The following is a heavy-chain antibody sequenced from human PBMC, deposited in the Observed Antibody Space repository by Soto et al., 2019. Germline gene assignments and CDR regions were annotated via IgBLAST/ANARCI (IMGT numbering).Heavy chain of an antibody. CDR1: GFTFSSYW. J-gene: IGHJ6*02. V-gene: IGHV3-74*01. Sequence: GGSLSLSCAASGFTFSSYWMHWIRQAPGKGLVWVSRINSDGSSTSYADSVKGRFTISRDNDKNTLYLQMNSLRAEDTAVYYCARIPHYYGSGSGYYYYGMDVWGQGTTVTVSS. D-gene: IGHD3-10*01. CDR3: ARIPHYYGSGSGYYYYGMDV. CDR2: INSDGSST.